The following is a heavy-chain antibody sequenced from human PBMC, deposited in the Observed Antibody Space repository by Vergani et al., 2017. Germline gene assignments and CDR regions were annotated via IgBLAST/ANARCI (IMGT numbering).Heavy chain of an antibody. CDR1: GGSFSGYY. J-gene: IGHJ4*02. Sequence: QVQLQQWGAGLLKPSETLSLTCAVYGGSFSGYYWSWIRQPPGKGLEWIAEINHSGSTNYNPSLKSRVTISVDTSKNQFSLKLSSVTAADTAVYYCARSTTDGFCGVIPYWGQGPLVTVSS. CDR2: INHSGST. CDR3: ARSTTDGFCGVIPY. D-gene: IGHD3-16*02. V-gene: IGHV4-34*01.